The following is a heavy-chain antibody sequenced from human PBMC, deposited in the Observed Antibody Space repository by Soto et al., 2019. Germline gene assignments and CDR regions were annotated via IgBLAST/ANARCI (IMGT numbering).Heavy chain of an antibody. CDR2: INAGNGNT. CDR1: GYTFTSYA. Sequence: ASVKVSCKASGYTFTSYAMHWVRQAPGQRLEWMGWINAGNGNTKYSQKFQGRVTITRDTSASTAYMELRSLRSDDTAVYYCARGHIVVVVAELQDPFDIWGQGTMVTVSS. D-gene: IGHD2-15*01. V-gene: IGHV1-3*01. CDR3: ARGHIVVVVAELQDPFDI. J-gene: IGHJ3*02.